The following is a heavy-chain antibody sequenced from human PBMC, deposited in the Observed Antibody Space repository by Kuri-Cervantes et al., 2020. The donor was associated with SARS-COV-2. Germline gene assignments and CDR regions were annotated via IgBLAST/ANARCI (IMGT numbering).Heavy chain of an antibody. D-gene: IGHD3-10*01. CDR2: IRSSSSYT. V-gene: IGHV3-11*05. CDR1: GFTFSDYY. Sequence: GGSLRLSCAASGFTFSDYYMSWIRQAPGKWLEWVSYIRSSSSYTNYANSVKVRFAFSRDNAKNSLYLQMNSLRAEDTAVYYCARDLNGGYDYWGQGTLVTVSS. J-gene: IGHJ4*02. CDR3: ARDLNGGYDY.